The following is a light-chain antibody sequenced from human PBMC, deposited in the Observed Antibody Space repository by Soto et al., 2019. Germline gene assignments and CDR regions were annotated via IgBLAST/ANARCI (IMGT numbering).Light chain of an antibody. CDR1: QSVSSGY. Sequence: EIVLTQSPGTLSLSPGERATLSCRASQSVSSGYLAWYQQKPGQAPRLLIYGASNRATAIPDRFSGSGSGTDFTLTISRLEPEDFAVYYCQQYDDSPGTFGQGTKVDIK. CDR2: GAS. CDR3: QQYDDSPGT. J-gene: IGKJ1*01. V-gene: IGKV3-20*01.